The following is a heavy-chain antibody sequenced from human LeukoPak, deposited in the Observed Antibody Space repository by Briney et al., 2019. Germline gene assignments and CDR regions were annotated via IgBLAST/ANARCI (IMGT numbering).Heavy chain of an antibody. Sequence: ASVKVSCKASGYTFTSYDINWVRQATGQGLEWMGWMNPNSGNTGYAQKFQGRVIITRNTSISTAYMELSSLRSEDTAVYYCASTVVPAADGAFDIWGQGTMVTVSS. CDR3: ASTVVPAADGAFDI. V-gene: IGHV1-8*03. J-gene: IGHJ3*02. CDR2: MNPNSGNT. D-gene: IGHD2-2*01. CDR1: GYTFTSYD.